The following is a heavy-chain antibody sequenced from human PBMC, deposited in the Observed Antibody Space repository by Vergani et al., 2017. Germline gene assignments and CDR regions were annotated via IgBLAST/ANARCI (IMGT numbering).Heavy chain of an antibody. D-gene: IGHD6-19*01. CDR3: ARHSTVEWLVKLGWIDP. CDR1: GASIRSSNYY. CDR2: IYYSGST. J-gene: IGHJ5*02. Sequence: QLQLQESGPGLVKPSATLSLTCSVSGASIRSSNYYWGWIPQPPGKGLEWIASIYYSGSTYHNPSLKSRVTISVDTSKNQFSLKLSSVTAADTAVYFCARHSTVEWLVKLGWIDPWGQGILVTVSS. V-gene: IGHV4-39*01.